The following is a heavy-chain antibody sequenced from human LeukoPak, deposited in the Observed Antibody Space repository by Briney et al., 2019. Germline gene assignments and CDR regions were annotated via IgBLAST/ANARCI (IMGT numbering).Heavy chain of an antibody. CDR1: GFAFGSEA. Sequence: PGGSLRLSCAVSGFAFGSEAMSWVRQAPGKGLAWVSRISNEGSGTSYADSVKGRFTISRDDAKNTVFLQMNSLRAEDTAIYYCGSVFEYWGQGALVTVSS. CDR3: GSVFEY. V-gene: IGHV3-74*01. J-gene: IGHJ4*02. CDR2: ISNEGSGT.